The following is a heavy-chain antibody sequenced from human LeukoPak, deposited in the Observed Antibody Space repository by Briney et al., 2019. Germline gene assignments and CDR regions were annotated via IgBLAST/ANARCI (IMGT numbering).Heavy chain of an antibody. Sequence: SQTLSLTCAISGDSVSSNSAAWNWIRQSPSRGLEWLGRTYYRSKWYNDYAVSVKSRITINPDTSKNQFSLQLNSVTPEDTAVYYCARGGILTGYYTPSFDYWGQGTLVTVSS. D-gene: IGHD3-9*01. CDR1: GDSVSSNSAA. J-gene: IGHJ4*02. V-gene: IGHV6-1*01. CDR3: ARGGILTGYYTPSFDY. CDR2: TYYRSKWYN.